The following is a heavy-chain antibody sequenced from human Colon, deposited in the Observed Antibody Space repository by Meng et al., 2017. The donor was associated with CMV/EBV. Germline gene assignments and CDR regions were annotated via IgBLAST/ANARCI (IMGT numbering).Heavy chain of an antibody. J-gene: IGHJ4*02. Sequence: GGSLRLSCGASGFTFSSHAMNWVRQAPGKGLEWVSEVNGDGSSTSYADSVKGRFTISRDNAKNTLYLQMNSLRAEDTAVYYCARGGAAGWGQGTLVTVSS. V-gene: IGHV3-74*01. CDR1: GFTFSSHA. CDR3: ARGGAAG. CDR2: VNGDGSST. D-gene: IGHD6-13*01.